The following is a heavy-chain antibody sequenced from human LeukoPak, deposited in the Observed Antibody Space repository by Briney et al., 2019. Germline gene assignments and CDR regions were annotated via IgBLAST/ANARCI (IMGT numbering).Heavy chain of an antibody. V-gene: IGHV4-31*03. D-gene: IGHD6-6*01. CDR1: GGSISSDDDY. CDR2: VFHSGNT. J-gene: IGHJ5*02. Sequence: PSETLSLTCTVSGGSISSDDDYWSWIRLHPGKGLEWIGYVFHSGNTHYNPSLESRITISVDTSKNQFSLKLTSVTAADTAVYYCARDGKYNRSPGFDPWGQGTLVTVSS. CDR3: ARDGKYNRSPGFDP.